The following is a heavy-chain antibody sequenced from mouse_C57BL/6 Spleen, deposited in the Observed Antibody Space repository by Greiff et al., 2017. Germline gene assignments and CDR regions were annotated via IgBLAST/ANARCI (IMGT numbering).Heavy chain of an antibody. D-gene: IGHD1-1*01. J-gene: IGHJ2*01. Sequence: QVQLQQPGAELVRPGSSVKLSCKASGYTFTSYWMHWVKQRPIQGLEWIGNIDPSDSETHYNQKFKDKATLTVDKSSSTAYMQRSSLTSEDSAVYYCARDDTTVVDHWGQGTTLTVSS. CDR3: ARDDTTVVDH. CDR1: GYTFTSYW. CDR2: IDPSDSET. V-gene: IGHV1-52*01.